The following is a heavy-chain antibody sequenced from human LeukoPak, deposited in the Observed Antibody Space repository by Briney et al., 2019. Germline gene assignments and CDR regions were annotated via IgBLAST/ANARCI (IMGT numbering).Heavy chain of an antibody. D-gene: IGHD3-22*01. Sequence: GRSLRLSCAASGFTFSTYGMHWVRQAPGKGLEWVAVISYDGSNKYYGDSVKGRFIISRDNSKNTLYLQMNSLRAEDTAVYYCAKILYYYDSRGFEDYWGQGTLVTVSS. CDR1: GFTFSTYG. V-gene: IGHV3-30*18. CDR3: AKILYYYDSRGFEDY. J-gene: IGHJ4*02. CDR2: ISYDGSNK.